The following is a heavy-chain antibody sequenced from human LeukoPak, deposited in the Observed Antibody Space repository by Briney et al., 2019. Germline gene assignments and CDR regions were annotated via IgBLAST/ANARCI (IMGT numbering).Heavy chain of an antibody. V-gene: IGHV3-23*01. CDR3: AREFDYGTLPGPY. Sequence: GGSLRLSCTTSGFSFNTYSMSWVRQAPGKGLEWVSAINDDTPYYTDSVKGRFTVSRDNSKNTLYLQMTSLKAEDTGVYYCAREFDYGTLPGPYWGPGTLVIVSS. J-gene: IGHJ4*02. D-gene: IGHD3-9*01. CDR1: GFSFNTYS. CDR2: INDDTP.